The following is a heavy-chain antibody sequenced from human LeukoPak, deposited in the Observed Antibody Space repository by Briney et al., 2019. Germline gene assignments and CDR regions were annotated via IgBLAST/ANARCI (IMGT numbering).Heavy chain of an antibody. J-gene: IGHJ4*02. V-gene: IGHV3-23*01. Sequence: PGGPLLPSSASSGSTFSNYAMSWVRRPPGEGRGGVSGGSGSGDTTYYADSVKGRFTISRDNSKNPLYLQMSSLRAEDTALYYCSKGNIAASATSLHFDYWGQGTLVTVSS. CDR2: GSGSGDTT. CDR3: SKGNIAASATSLHFDY. D-gene: IGHD6-6*01. CDR1: GSTFSNYA.